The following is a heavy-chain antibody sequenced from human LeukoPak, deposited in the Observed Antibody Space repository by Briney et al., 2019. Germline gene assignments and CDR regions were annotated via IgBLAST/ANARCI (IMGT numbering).Heavy chain of an antibody. D-gene: IGHD2-2*01. J-gene: IGHJ5*02. V-gene: IGHV3-48*04. Sequence: GGSLRLSCVASGFTFSSYSMNWVRQAPGKGLEWISYISSTSSTLFYADSVRGRFTISRDNAKNSLYLHMGSLSAEDTAVYYCARYCSTTSCYNLFDPWGQGTLVTVSS. CDR1: GFTFSSYS. CDR3: ARYCSTTSCYNLFDP. CDR2: ISSTSSTL.